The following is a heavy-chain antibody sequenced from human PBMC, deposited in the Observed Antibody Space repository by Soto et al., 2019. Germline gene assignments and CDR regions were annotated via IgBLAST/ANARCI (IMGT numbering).Heavy chain of an antibody. Sequence: GASVKVSCKASGYTFTSYGISWVRQATGQGLEWMGWISAYNGNTNYAQKLQGRVTMTTDTSTSTAYMELRSLRSDDTAVYYCARDRYYYDSSGYYLFDYWGQGTLVTVSS. CDR1: GYTFTSYG. CDR2: ISAYNGNT. V-gene: IGHV1-18*01. CDR3: ARDRYYYDSSGYYLFDY. D-gene: IGHD3-22*01. J-gene: IGHJ4*02.